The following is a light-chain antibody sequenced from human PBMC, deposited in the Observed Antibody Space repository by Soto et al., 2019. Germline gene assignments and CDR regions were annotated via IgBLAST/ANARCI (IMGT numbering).Light chain of an antibody. Sequence: QSVLTQPASVSGFPGQSITISCTGTSSDFGSYNLVSWYQQHPGKVPKLIIYQGGQRPSGVSSRFSGSKSGNTASLTISGLQAEDEAEYFCSSYAGSSTLFVFGTGTKVTVL. V-gene: IGLV2-23*01. CDR2: QGG. CDR1: SSDFGSYNL. CDR3: SSYAGSSTLFV. J-gene: IGLJ1*01.